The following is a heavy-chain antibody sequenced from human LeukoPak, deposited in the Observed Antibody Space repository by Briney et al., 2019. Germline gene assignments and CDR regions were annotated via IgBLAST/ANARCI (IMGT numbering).Heavy chain of an antibody. J-gene: IGHJ5*02. CDR3: ARGVAAAGTRWFDP. CDR2: INHSGGT. CDR1: GGSFSGYY. Sequence: SETLSLTCAVYGGSFSGYYWSWIRQPPGKGLEWIGEINHSGGTNYNPSLKSRVTISVDTSKNQFSLKLSSVTAADTAVYYCARGVAAAGTRWFDPWGQGTLVTVSS. V-gene: IGHV4-34*01. D-gene: IGHD6-13*01.